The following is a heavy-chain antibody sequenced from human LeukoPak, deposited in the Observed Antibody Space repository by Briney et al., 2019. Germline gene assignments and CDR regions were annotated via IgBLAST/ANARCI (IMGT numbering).Heavy chain of an antibody. V-gene: IGHV4-59*01. CDR1: GGSISSYY. CDR2: IYYSGSS. J-gene: IGHJ5*02. CDR3: ARSGENYCYGWFDP. Sequence: SETLSLTCTVSGGSISSYYWSWIRQPPGKGLEWIGYIYYSGSSNYNPSLKSRVTISVDKSKNQFSLKLSSVTAADTAVYYCARSGENYCYGWFDPWGQGTLVTVSS. D-gene: IGHD5-18*01.